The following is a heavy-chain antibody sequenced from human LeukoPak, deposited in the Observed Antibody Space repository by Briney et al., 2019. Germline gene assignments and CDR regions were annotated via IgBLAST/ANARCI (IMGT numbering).Heavy chain of an antibody. V-gene: IGHV4-39*07. CDR3: ARGAARYYGMDV. CDR2: IYYSGST. CDR1: GGSISSSSYY. Sequence: PSETLSLTCTVSGGSISSSSYYWGWIRQPPGKGLEWIGSIYYSGSTYYNPSLKSRVTISVDKSKNQFSLKLSSVTAADTAVYYCARGAARYYGMDVWGQGTTVTVSS. J-gene: IGHJ6*01.